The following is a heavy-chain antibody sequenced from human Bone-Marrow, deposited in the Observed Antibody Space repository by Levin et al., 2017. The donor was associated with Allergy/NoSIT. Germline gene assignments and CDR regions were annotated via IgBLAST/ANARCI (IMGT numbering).Heavy chain of an antibody. V-gene: IGHV3-13*01. J-gene: IGHJ6*02. CDR2: IGTGGET. CDR1: GMTFSSYD. Sequence: GGSLRLSCVTSGMTFSSYDMQWVRQTRAKGLEWVSAIGTGGETYYPGSVKGRFTISRENAKNSIYLQIDDLSVGDTGIYYCARVALGYCSGRICAPYLDVWGQGTTLTVSS. D-gene: IGHD2-15*01. CDR3: ARVALGYCSGRICAPYLDV.